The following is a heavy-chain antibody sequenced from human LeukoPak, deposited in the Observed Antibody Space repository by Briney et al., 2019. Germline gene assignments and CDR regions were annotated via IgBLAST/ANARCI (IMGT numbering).Heavy chain of an antibody. CDR2: TSAYNGNT. D-gene: IGHD2-21*02. CDR3: ARGPRLHYYYYMDV. V-gene: IGHV1-18*01. CDR1: GYTFTSYG. J-gene: IGHJ6*03. Sequence: ASVKVSCKASGYTFTSYGISWVRQAPGQGLEWMGWTSAYNGNTNYAQKLQGRVTMATDTSTSTAYMELRSLRSDDTAVYYCARGPRLHYYYYMDVWGKGTTVTVSS.